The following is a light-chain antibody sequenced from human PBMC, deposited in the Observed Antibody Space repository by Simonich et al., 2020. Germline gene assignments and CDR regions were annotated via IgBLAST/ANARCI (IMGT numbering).Light chain of an antibody. CDR3: MQSIQLPIT. CDR1: QILLHSDGKTY. CDR2: EVS. Sequence: DIVMTQTPLSLSVTPGQPASISCKSSQILLHSDGKTYFYWYLKKPGQSPQLLSDEVSNRFSGVPDRFSGRGSGTDFTLKISRVEAEDVGVYYCMQSIQLPITFGQGTRLEIK. J-gene: IGKJ5*01. V-gene: IGKV2D-29*02.